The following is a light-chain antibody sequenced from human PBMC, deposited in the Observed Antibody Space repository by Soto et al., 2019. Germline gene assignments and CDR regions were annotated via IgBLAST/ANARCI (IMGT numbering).Light chain of an antibody. CDR1: QTVSTNF. V-gene: IGKV3-20*01. Sequence: EIVLTQSPGTLSLSPGERATLSCRASQTVSTNFLAWYQQKPGQAPRLLIYGASSRATGTPDRFSGSGSGTDFTLTISILEPEDFGVFFCQQYGNSPLTFGQGTKVEIK. J-gene: IGKJ1*01. CDR2: GAS. CDR3: QQYGNSPLT.